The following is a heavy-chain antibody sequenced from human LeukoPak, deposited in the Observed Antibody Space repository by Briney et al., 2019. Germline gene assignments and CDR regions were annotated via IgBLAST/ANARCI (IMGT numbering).Heavy chain of an antibody. D-gene: IGHD2-2*01. Sequence: SETLSLTCAVYGGSFSGYYWSWIRQPPGKGLEWIGEINHSGSTNYNPSLKSRVTISVDTSKNQFSLKLSSVTAADTAVYYCARPLLQLPYHYYGVDVWGQGTTVTVSS. V-gene: IGHV4-34*01. J-gene: IGHJ6*02. CDR3: ARPLLQLPYHYYGVDV. CDR2: INHSGST. CDR1: GGSFSGYY.